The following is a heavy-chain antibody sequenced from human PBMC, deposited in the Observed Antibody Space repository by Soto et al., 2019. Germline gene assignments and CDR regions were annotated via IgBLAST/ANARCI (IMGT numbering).Heavy chain of an antibody. CDR2: TNSDGTDS. V-gene: IGHV3-43D*04. J-gene: IGHJ4*02. D-gene: IGHD3-22*01. CDR1: GFDFGEYA. Sequence: HPGGSLRLSCAAAGFDFGEYAMHWVRQVPGKGLEWVSLTNSDGTDSYYMDSVKGRFTISRDNAKSTLYLQMDRLRPEDTALYFCAKSLYYYDSSPLDHWGQGTLVTVSS. CDR3: AKSLYYYDSSPLDH.